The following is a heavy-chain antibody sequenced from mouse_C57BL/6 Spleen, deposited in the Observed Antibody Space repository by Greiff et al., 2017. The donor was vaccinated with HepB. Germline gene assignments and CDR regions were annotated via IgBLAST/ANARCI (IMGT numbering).Heavy chain of an antibody. Sequence: QVQLQQPGTELVKPGASVKLSCKASGYTFTSYWMHWVKQRPGQGLEWIGNINPSNGGTNYNEKFKSKATLTVDKSSSTAYMQPSSLTSEDSAVYYCARSGSSPFYWYFDVWGTGTTVTVSS. V-gene: IGHV1-53*01. CDR3: ARSGSSPFYWYFDV. D-gene: IGHD1-1*01. CDR1: GYTFTSYW. J-gene: IGHJ1*03. CDR2: INPSNGGT.